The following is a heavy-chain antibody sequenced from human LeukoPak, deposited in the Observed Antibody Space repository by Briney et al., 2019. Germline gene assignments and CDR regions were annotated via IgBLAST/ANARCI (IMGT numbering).Heavy chain of an antibody. D-gene: IGHD3-22*01. Sequence: ASVKVSCKASGYTFTGYYMHWVRQAPGQGLEWMGWINPSSGGTNYAQKFQGRVTMTRDTSISTAYMELSRLRSDDTAVYYCARDGSDSSGYEWRGTDYWGQGTLVTVSS. J-gene: IGHJ4*02. CDR2: INPSSGGT. CDR1: GYTFTGYY. V-gene: IGHV1-2*02. CDR3: ARDGSDSSGYEWRGTDY.